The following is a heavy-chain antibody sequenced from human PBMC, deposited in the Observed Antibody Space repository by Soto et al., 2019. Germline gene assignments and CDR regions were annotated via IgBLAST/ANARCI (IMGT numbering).Heavy chain of an antibody. V-gene: IGHV3-21*01. Sequence: GGSLRLSCAASGFTFSSYSMNWVRQAPGKGLEWVSSISSSSSYIYYADSVKGRFTISRDNAKNSLYLQMNSLRAEDTAVYYCARDPYGGYASTPLNYGMDVWGQGTTVTVSS. J-gene: IGHJ6*02. CDR3: ARDPYGGYASTPLNYGMDV. D-gene: IGHD5-12*01. CDR2: ISSSSSYI. CDR1: GFTFSSYS.